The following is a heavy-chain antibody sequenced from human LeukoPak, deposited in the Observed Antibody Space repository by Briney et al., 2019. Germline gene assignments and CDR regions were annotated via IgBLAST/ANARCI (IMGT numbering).Heavy chain of an antibody. J-gene: IGHJ4*02. D-gene: IGHD3-16*01. Sequence: GGSLRLSCAASGFTFSSYAMHWVRQAPGKGLEGGAVISYDGSNKYYADSVKGRFTISRDNSKNTLYLQMNSLRAEDTAVYYCAREAYDYVWGSYGFDYWGQGTLVTVSS. CDR3: AREAYDYVWGSYGFDY. V-gene: IGHV3-30-3*01. CDR1: GFTFSSYA. CDR2: ISYDGSNK.